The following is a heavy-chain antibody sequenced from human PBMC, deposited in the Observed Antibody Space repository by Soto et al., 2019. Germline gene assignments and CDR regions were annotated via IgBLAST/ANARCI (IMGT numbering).Heavy chain of an antibody. Sequence: QLVESGGGSVQPGRSLRLSCAASGFSSDDYGMHWVRQGPGKGLEWVSGISWNSGDIYYADSVKGRFTISRDNAKKSLYLQMNSLRTEDTALYYCAKDNDLDRDGPFDYWGQGILVTVSS. CDR3: AKDNDLDRDGPFDY. CDR2: ISWNSGDI. D-gene: IGHD2-2*03. CDR1: GFSSDDYG. J-gene: IGHJ4*02. V-gene: IGHV3-9*02.